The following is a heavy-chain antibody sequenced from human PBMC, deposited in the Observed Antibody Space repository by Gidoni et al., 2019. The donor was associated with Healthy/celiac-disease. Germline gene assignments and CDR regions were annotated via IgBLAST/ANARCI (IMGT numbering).Heavy chain of an antibody. V-gene: IGHV3-11*06. Sequence: QVQLVESGGGLVKPGGSLRLSCAASGFTFSDYYMSWIRQAPGQGLEWVSYISSSSSYTNYADSVKGRFTISRDNAKNSLYLQMNSLRAEDTAVYYCARGRRIAAAGTIFDYWGQGTLVTVSS. J-gene: IGHJ4*02. CDR2: ISSSSSYT. CDR3: ARGRRIAAAGTIFDY. D-gene: IGHD6-13*01. CDR1: GFTFSDYY.